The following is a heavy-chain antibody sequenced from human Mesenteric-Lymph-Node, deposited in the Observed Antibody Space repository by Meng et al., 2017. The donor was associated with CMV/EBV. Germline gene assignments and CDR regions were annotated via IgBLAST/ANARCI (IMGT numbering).Heavy chain of an antibody. CDR2: IYYSGST. CDR3: ARCIAAAGGGWFDP. Sequence: SGGSSSSGDYYWSWIRQPPGKGLEWIGYIYYSGSTYYNPSLKSRVTISVDTSKNQFSLKLSSVTAADTAVYYCARCIAAAGGGWFDPWGQGTLVTVSS. J-gene: IGHJ5*02. CDR1: GGSSSSGDYY. D-gene: IGHD6-13*01. V-gene: IGHV4-30-4*08.